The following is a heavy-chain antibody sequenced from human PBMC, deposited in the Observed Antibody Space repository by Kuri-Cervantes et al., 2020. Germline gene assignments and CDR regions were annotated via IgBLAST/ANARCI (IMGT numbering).Heavy chain of an antibody. J-gene: IGHJ4*02. V-gene: IGHV3-23*01. CDR1: GFTFSSYA. CDR2: ISVSGATT. D-gene: IGHD3-3*02. Sequence: GESLKISCAASGFTFSSYAMSWVRQAPGKGLEWVSGISVSGATTDYADSAKGRFTISRDNAKNSLHLQLNSLRAEDTAVCYCATDSINQGFDNWGQGTLVTVSS. CDR3: ATDSINQGFDN.